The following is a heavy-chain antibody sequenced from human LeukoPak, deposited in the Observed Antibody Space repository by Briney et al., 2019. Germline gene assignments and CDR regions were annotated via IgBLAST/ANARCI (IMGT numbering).Heavy chain of an antibody. CDR1: GFSFSSYG. D-gene: IGHD6-19*01. Sequence: GESLRLSCAGSGFSFSSYGMHWVRQAPGKGLEWMAFIRSDGSNKYYADSVKGRFTISRDNSKNTLYLQMNSLRAEDTAVYYCARILDSAWGELGYWGQGTLVTVS. CDR2: IRSDGSNK. V-gene: IGHV3-30*02. CDR3: ARILDSAWGELGY. J-gene: IGHJ4*02.